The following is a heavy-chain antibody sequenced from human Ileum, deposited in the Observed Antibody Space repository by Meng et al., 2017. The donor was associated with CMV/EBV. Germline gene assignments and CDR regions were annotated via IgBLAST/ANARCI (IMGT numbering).Heavy chain of an antibody. V-gene: IGHV4-39*07. J-gene: IGHJ6*02. Sequence: SETLSLTCTVSGGSLSSSSYYWGWLRHPPGKGLEWIGSSYYSGTTYYHPSLKSRVTISVDTSKNQFSLQLSSVTAADTAVYYCARAYCSSTSCYRGYYYGMDVWGQGTTVTVSS. CDR1: GGSLSSSSYY. CDR3: ARAYCSSTSCYRGYYYGMDV. D-gene: IGHD2-2*02. CDR2: SYYSGTT.